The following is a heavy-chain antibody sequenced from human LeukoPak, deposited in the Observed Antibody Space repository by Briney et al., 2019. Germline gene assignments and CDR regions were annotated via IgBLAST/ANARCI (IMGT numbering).Heavy chain of an antibody. J-gene: IGHJ5*02. CDR3: ARGDSSPFDP. Sequence: PSETLSLTCTVSGGSISSSSYYWGWIRQPPGKGLEWIGSIYYSGSTYYNPSLKSRVTISVDTSKNQFSLKLSSVTAADTAVYYCARGDSSPFDPWGLGTLVTVSS. CDR2: IYYSGST. D-gene: IGHD2-2*01. V-gene: IGHV4-39*07. CDR1: GGSISSSSYY.